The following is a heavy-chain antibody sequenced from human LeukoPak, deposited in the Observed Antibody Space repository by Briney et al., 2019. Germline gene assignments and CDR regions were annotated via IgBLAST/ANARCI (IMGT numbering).Heavy chain of an antibody. CDR1: GFTFSSYG. J-gene: IGHJ4*02. CDR2: IWCDGSNK. CDR3: ARDGVYSSSWYDY. D-gene: IGHD6-13*01. V-gene: IGHV3-33*01. Sequence: GGSLRLSCAASGFTFSSYGMHWVRQAPGKGLEWVAVIWCDGSNKYYADSVKGRFTISRDNSKNTLYLQMNSLRAEDTAVYYYARDGVYSSSWYDYWGQGTLVTVSS.